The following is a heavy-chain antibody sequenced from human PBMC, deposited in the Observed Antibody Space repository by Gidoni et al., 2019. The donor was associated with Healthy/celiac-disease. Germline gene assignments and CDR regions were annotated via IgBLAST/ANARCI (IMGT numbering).Heavy chain of an antibody. CDR3: AILPGSDAFDI. J-gene: IGHJ3*02. Sequence: QVQLVESGGGVVQPGRSLRLSCAASGFTFSSYAMHWVRQAPGKGLEWVAVISYDGSNKYYADSVKGRFTISRDNSKNTLYLQMNSLRAEDTAVYYCAILPGSDAFDIWGQGTMVTVSS. V-gene: IGHV3-30-3*01. CDR2: ISYDGSNK. CDR1: GFTFSSYA.